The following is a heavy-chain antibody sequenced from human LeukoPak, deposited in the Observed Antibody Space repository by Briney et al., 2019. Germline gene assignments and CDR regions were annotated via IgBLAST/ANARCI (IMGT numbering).Heavy chain of an antibody. CDR1: GFTFSSYG. CDR2: IRYDGSNK. J-gene: IGHJ6*03. D-gene: IGHD6-19*01. CDR3: AKAVTYSSGPPTYYYYYYMDV. V-gene: IGHV3-30*02. Sequence: PGGSLRLSCAASGFTFSSYGMHWVRQAPGKGLEWVAFIRYDGSNKYYADSVKGRFTISRDNSKNTLYLQMNSLRAEDTAVYYCAKAVTYSSGPPTYYYYYYMDVWGKGTTVTVSS.